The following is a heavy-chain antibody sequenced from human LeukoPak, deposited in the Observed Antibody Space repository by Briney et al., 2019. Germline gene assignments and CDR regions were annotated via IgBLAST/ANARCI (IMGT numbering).Heavy chain of an antibody. D-gene: IGHD2-2*01. Sequence: PSEPLSLTCTVSGGSMSSGDYYWSWIRQPPGKGLEWIGYIYYSGSTYYNPSLKSRVTISVDTSKNQFSLKLSSVTAADTAVYYCARDPVVPAGTGDYWGQGTLVTVSS. CDR2: IYYSGST. V-gene: IGHV4-30-4*01. CDR1: GGSMSSGDYY. CDR3: ARDPVVPAGTGDY. J-gene: IGHJ4*02.